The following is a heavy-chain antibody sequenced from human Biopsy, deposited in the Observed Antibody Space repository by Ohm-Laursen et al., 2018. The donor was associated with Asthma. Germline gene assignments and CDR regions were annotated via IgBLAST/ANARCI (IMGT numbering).Heavy chain of an antibody. J-gene: IGHJ5*02. Sequence: ASSKDSCKASGYTFIGCLIHRMRQAPGQGLEWMGRINPNSGGTHYAQKFQGRVTMTRDTSIRTAYMEVSRLRSDDTAVYYLAGGQKSAGDRWFDPWGQGTLVTVSS. CDR3: AGGQKSAGDRWFDP. D-gene: IGHD6-13*01. CDR1: GYTFIGCL. CDR2: INPNSGGT. V-gene: IGHV1-2*06.